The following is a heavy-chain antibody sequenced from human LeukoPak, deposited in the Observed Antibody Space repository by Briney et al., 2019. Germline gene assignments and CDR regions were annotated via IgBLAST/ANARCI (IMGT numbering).Heavy chain of an antibody. J-gene: IGHJ4*02. Sequence: GGSLRLPCAASRVTFRNYAMSWVRQTPGKGLEWVSAISGSGSRTYYADSVRGRFTISRDKSKNTLYLQMNSLRADDTAIYYCATGGFGELSNYFDFWGQGTLVTVSS. CDR2: ISGSGSRT. CDR1: RVTFRNYA. V-gene: IGHV3-23*01. D-gene: IGHD3-10*01. CDR3: ATGGFGELSNYFDF.